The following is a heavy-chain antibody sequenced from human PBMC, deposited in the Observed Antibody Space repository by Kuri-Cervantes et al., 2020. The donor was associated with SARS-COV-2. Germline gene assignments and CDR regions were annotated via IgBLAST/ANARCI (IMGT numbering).Heavy chain of an antibody. Sequence: SETLSLTCTVSGASISSSNYYWGWIRQPPGKGLEWIGSISYSGTTSHNPSLKSRVTISLDTSKNQFSLRLTSVTAADSAVYYRARHLGGYGDRGFDFWGQGTLVTVSS. CDR1: GASISSSNYY. CDR2: ISYSGTT. J-gene: IGHJ4*02. V-gene: IGHV4-39*01. CDR3: ARHLGGYGDRGFDF. D-gene: IGHD4-17*01.